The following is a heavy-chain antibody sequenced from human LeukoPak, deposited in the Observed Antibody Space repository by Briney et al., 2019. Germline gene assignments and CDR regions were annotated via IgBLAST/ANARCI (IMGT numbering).Heavy chain of an antibody. D-gene: IGHD4-11*01. CDR2: ISGSGDNT. CDR3: AKNRGNYYYFDY. Sequence: GGSLRLSCAASGFTFSSFAMSWVRQAPGKGLEWVSSISGSGDNTYYADSVKDRFTISRDKSKNTLYLQMNSLGAEDTAVYYCAKNRGNYYYFDYWGQEPWSPSPQ. V-gene: IGHV3-23*01. J-gene: IGHJ4*01. CDR1: GFTFSSFA.